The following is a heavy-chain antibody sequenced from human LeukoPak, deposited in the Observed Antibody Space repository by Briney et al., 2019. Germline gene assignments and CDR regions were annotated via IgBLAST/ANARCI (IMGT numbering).Heavy chain of an antibody. CDR3: ARQIASAGTAGFDF. Sequence: SETLSFTCTVSGGSISSYYWSWIRQPAGKGLEWIGRIYSTGSPNYNPSLKSRVTMSVETSKKQFSLRLRSVTAADTAVYYCARQIASAGTAGFDFWGQGALVTVSS. V-gene: IGHV4-4*07. D-gene: IGHD6-13*01. CDR1: GGSISSYY. CDR2: IYSTGSP. J-gene: IGHJ4*02.